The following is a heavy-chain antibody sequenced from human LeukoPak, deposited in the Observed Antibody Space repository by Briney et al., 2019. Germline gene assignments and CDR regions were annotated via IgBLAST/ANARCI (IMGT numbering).Heavy chain of an antibody. CDR3: ARLGYYGSGSYGAIPYYYYYGMDV. D-gene: IGHD3-10*01. V-gene: IGHV4-59*08. CDR1: SGSISSYY. J-gene: IGHJ6*02. Sequence: SETLSLTCTVSSGSISSYYWSWIRQPPGRGLEWIGYIYYSGSTNSNPSLKSRVTISVDTSKNQFSLTLSSVTAADTAVYYCARLGYYGSGSYGAIPYYYYYGMDVWGQGTTVTVSS. CDR2: IYYSGST.